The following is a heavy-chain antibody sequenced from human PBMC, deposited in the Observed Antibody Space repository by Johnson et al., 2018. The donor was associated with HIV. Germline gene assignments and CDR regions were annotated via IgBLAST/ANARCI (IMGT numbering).Heavy chain of an antibody. CDR1: GFTFSSYD. D-gene: IGHD4-23*01. V-gene: IGHV3-13*01. J-gene: IGHJ3*02. Sequence: VQLVESGGGLVQPGGSLRLSCAASGFTFSSYDMHWVRQGTGKGLEWVSAIGTAGDTYYPGSVKGRFTISRENAKNSLYLQMNSLRAEDTAVYYCARRTVVTPGAFDIWGQGTMVTVSS. CDR2: IGTAGDT. CDR3: ARRTVVTPGAFDI.